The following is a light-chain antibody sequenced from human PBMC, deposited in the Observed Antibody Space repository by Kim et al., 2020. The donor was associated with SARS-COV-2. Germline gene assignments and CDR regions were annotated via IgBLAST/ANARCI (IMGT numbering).Light chain of an antibody. CDR1: QGISNY. CDR2: AAS. J-gene: IGKJ1*01. Sequence: ASVGDRVTITCRASQGISNYVAWYQQKAGKVPKLLIYAASTLQSGVPSRFSGSGSGTDFTLTISSLQPEDVATYYCQQYNSSPRTFGQGTKVDIK. CDR3: QQYNSSPRT. V-gene: IGKV1-27*01.